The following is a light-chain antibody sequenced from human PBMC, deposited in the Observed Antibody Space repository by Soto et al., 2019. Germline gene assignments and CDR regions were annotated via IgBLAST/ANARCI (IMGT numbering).Light chain of an antibody. CDR3: QQYGSSPLT. CDR1: QSVSSSF. CDR2: GAS. Sequence: EIVLTQSPGTLSLSPGERATLSCRASQSVSSSFLAWYQQKPGQAPRLLIYGASSRATGIPDRFSGSGSGTDFSLIISRLEPEDVAGYYCQQYGSSPLTFGGGTKVEIK. J-gene: IGKJ4*01. V-gene: IGKV3-20*01.